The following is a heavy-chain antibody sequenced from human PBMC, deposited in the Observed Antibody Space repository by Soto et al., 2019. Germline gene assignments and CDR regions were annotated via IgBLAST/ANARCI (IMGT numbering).Heavy chain of an antibody. CDR3: ARGAHYSSPFRWFDP. J-gene: IGHJ5*02. D-gene: IGHD6-13*01. CDR1: GGSISSYY. Sequence: SETLSLTCTVSGGSISSYYWSWIRQPPGKGLEWIGYIYYSGSTNYNPSLKSRVTISVDTSKNQFSLKLSSVTAADTAVYYCARGAHYSSPFRWFDPWGQGTLVTVSS. CDR2: IYYSGST. V-gene: IGHV4-59*12.